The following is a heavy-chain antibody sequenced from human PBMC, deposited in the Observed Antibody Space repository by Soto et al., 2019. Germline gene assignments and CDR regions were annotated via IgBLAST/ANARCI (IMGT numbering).Heavy chain of an antibody. CDR1: GFTFSSYA. CDR3: AKDMKWGGMTTIHYFDS. V-gene: IGHV3-9*01. D-gene: IGHD4-17*01. Sequence: HPGGSLRLSCAASGFTFSSYAMHWVRQAPGKGLEWVSGISWNSETIDYADSVKGRFTISRDNAKSSLFLQMNSLRPDDTALYYCAKDMKWGGMTTIHYFDSWGQGTLVTVSS. J-gene: IGHJ4*02. CDR2: ISWNSETI.